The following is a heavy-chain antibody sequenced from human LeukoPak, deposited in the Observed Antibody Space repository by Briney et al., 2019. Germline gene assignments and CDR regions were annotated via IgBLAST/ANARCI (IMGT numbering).Heavy chain of an antibody. Sequence: PSETLSLTCSVSGGSITSGGYYWSWVRQHPGKGLEWIGYIYHSGTTLYNPSLMSRVTMSVDTSKNQFSLRLNSVTAADTAVYYCARGKFGELYYFEYWGQGTLVTVSS. CDR2: IYHSGTT. J-gene: IGHJ4*02. CDR3: ARGKFGELYYFEY. V-gene: IGHV4-31*03. CDR1: GGSITSGGYY. D-gene: IGHD3-10*01.